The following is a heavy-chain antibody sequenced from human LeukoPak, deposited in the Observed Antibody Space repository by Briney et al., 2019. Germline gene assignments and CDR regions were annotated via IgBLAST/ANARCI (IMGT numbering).Heavy chain of an antibody. V-gene: IGHV4-39*07. J-gene: IGHJ3*02. CDR3: ASISSSWYFGAFDI. D-gene: IGHD6-13*01. CDR1: GGSISSSGYY. Sequence: PSETLSLTCTVSGGSISSSGYYWGWIRQPPGKGLEWIGSIYYSGGNYYNPSLKSRVTISVDTSKNQFSLKLSSVTAADTAVYYCASISSSWYFGAFDIWGQGTMVTVSS. CDR2: IYYSGGN.